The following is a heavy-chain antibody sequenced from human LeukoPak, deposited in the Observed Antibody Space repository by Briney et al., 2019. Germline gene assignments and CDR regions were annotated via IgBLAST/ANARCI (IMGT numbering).Heavy chain of an antibody. CDR1: GFTFSSYE. CDR3: ARDPPMTYYYGSGSSFDY. D-gene: IGHD3-10*01. Sequence: GGSLRLYCAASGFTFSSYEMSWVRQAPGKGLEWVSYISSSGSTIYYADSVKGRFTISRDNAKNSLYLQMNSLRAEDTAVYYCARDPPMTYYYGSGSSFDYWGQGTLVTVSS. J-gene: IGHJ4*02. CDR2: ISSSGSTI. V-gene: IGHV3-48*03.